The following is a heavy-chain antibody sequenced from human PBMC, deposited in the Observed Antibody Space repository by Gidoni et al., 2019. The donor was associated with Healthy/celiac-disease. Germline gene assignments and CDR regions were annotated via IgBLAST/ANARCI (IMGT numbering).Heavy chain of an antibody. CDR3: AKYLAVQLWSTGFDY. J-gene: IGHJ4*02. CDR1: GFTFSSYG. CDR2: ISYDGSNK. Sequence: QVQLVESGGGVVQPGRSLRLSCAASGFTFSSYGMHWVRQAPGKGLEWVAVISYDGSNKYYADSVKGRFTISRDNSKNTLYLQMNSLRAEDTAVYYCAKYLAVQLWSTGFDYWGQGTLVTVSS. V-gene: IGHV3-30*18. D-gene: IGHD5-18*01.